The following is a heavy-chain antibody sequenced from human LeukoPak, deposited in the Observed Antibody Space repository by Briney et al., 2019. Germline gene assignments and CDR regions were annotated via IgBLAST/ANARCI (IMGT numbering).Heavy chain of an antibody. CDR2: INHSGST. D-gene: IGHD2-15*01. Sequence: PSETLSLTCAVYGGPFSGYYWSWIRQPPGKGLEWIGEINHSGSTNYNPSLKSRVTISVDTSKNQFSLKLSSVTAADTAVYYCARGPRPRYCSGGSCSSRGYYYGMDVWGQGTTVTVSS. CDR1: GGPFSGYY. J-gene: IGHJ6*02. CDR3: ARGPRPRYCSGGSCSSRGYYYGMDV. V-gene: IGHV4-34*01.